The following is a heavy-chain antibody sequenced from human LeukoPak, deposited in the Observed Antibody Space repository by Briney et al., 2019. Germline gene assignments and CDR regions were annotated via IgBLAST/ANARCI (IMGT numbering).Heavy chain of an antibody. CDR3: AGRITIFGVVSDY. Sequence: PSETLSLTCTVSGGSISSGSYYWSWIRQPAGKGLEWIGRIYTSGSTNYNPSLKSRVTISVDTSKNQFSLKLSSVTAADTAVYYCAGRITIFGVVSDYWGQGTLVTVSS. V-gene: IGHV4-61*02. J-gene: IGHJ4*02. CDR2: IYTSGST. CDR1: GGSISSGSYY. D-gene: IGHD3-3*01.